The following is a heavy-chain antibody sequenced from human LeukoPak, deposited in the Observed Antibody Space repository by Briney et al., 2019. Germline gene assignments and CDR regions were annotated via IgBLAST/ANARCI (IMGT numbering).Heavy chain of an antibody. D-gene: IGHD2-15*01. CDR3: ARRCSGSSCYSSYAFDI. Sequence: GGSLRLSCAASGFTFSSYGMHWVRQAPGKGLEWVAVISYDGSNKYYADSVKGRFTISRDNAKSSLYLQMNSLRAEDTAVYYCARRCSGSSCYSSYAFDIWGQGTMVTVSS. J-gene: IGHJ3*02. CDR1: GFTFSSYG. CDR2: ISYDGSNK. V-gene: IGHV3-30*03.